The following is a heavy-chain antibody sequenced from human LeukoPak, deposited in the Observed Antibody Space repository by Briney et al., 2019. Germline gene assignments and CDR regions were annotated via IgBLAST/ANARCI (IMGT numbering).Heavy chain of an antibody. CDR2: IYYSGIT. CDR3: ARLHYYGSGSYPMIGNWFDP. J-gene: IGHJ5*02. CDR1: GGYISSSSYY. D-gene: IGHD3-10*01. V-gene: IGHV4-39*01. Sequence: SETLSLTCTVSGGYISSSSYYWGWIRQSPGEGLEWIGNIYYSGITYYNPSLKSRVTISVDTSKNQFSLKLSSVTAADTAVYYCARLHYYGSGSYPMIGNWFDPWGQGTLVTVSS.